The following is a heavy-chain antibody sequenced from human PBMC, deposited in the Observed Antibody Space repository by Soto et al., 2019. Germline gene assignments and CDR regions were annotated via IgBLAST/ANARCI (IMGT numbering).Heavy chain of an antibody. Sequence: EVQLVESGGGLVQPGGSLRLSCAASGFTFSSYWMSWVRQAPGKGLEWVANIKQDGSEKYYVDSVKGRFTISRDNAKNSLYLQMNSLRAEETAVYYCASGYCSGGSCYGGWGQGTLVTVSS. J-gene: IGHJ4*02. D-gene: IGHD2-15*01. CDR2: IKQDGSEK. V-gene: IGHV3-7*01. CDR1: GFTFSSYW. CDR3: ASGYCSGGSCYGG.